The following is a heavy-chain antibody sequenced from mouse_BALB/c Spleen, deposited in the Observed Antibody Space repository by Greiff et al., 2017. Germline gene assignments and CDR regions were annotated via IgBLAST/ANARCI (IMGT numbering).Heavy chain of an antibody. Sequence: DVKLVESGGDLVKPGGSLKLSCAASGFTFSSYGMSWVRQTPDKRLEWVATISSGGSYTYYPDSVKGRFTISRDNAKNTLYLQMSSLKSEDTAMYYCARPYGYDVWYFDVWGAGTTVTVSS. V-gene: IGHV5-6*02. J-gene: IGHJ1*01. D-gene: IGHD2-2*01. CDR1: GFTFSSYG. CDR3: ARPYGYDVWYFDV. CDR2: ISSGGSYT.